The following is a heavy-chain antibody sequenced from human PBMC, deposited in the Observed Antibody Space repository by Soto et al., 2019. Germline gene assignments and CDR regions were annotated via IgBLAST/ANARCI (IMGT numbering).Heavy chain of an antibody. D-gene: IGHD3-3*01. CDR2: IKSKTDGGTP. J-gene: IGHJ3*02. Sequence: PGGSLRLSCAASGFTFSNAWMNWVRQAPGKGLEWVGRIKSKTDGGTPDYAAPVKGRFTISRDDSKNTLYLQMNSLKTEDTAVYYCTTDRFTLENRIRLEFDIWGQGTMVTVSS. CDR1: GFTFSNAW. V-gene: IGHV3-15*07. CDR3: TTDRFTLENRIRLEFDI.